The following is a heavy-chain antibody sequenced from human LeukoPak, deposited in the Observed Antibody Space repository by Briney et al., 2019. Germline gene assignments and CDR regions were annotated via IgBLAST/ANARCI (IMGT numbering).Heavy chain of an antibody. CDR3: ARSPDLDYYFDD. D-gene: IGHD1-14*01. CDR1: GGSISSGSYY. J-gene: IGHJ4*02. CDR2: IYTSGST. V-gene: IGHV4-61*02. Sequence: PSETLSLTCTVSGGSISSGSYYWSWIRQPAGKGLEWIGRIYTSGSTNYNPSLKSRVTISVDTSKNQFSLKVTSVTAADTAMYYCARSPDLDYYFDDWGQGTLVTVSS.